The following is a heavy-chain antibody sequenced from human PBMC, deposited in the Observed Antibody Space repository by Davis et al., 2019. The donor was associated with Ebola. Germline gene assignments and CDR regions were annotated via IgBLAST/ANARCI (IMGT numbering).Heavy chain of an antibody. CDR1: GGSISSSSYY. CDR3: ARHQYSGSYYDWFDP. V-gene: IGHV4-39*01. CDR2: IYYSGST. D-gene: IGHD1-26*01. Sequence: PSETLSLTCTVSGGSISSSSYYWGWIRQPPGKGLEWIGSIYYSGSTYYNPSLKSRVTISVDTSKNQFSLKLSSVTAADTAVYYCARHQYSGSYYDWFDPWGQGTLVTVSS. J-gene: IGHJ5*02.